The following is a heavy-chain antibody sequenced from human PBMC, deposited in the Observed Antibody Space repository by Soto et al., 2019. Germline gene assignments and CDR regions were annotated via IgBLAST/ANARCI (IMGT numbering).Heavy chain of an antibody. D-gene: IGHD3-10*01. CDR2: IGTAGDT. CDR1: GFTFSSYD. J-gene: IGHJ4*02. CDR3: AAGFDYYGWGKVASLFDY. Sequence: EVQLVESGGGLVQPGGSLRLSCAASGFTFSSYDMHWVRQATGKGLEWVSAIGTAGDTYYPGSVKGRFTISRENAKNSWYLQMNSLRDEDTAVYYCAAGFDYYGWGKVASLFDYWGQGTLVTVSS. V-gene: IGHV3-13*01.